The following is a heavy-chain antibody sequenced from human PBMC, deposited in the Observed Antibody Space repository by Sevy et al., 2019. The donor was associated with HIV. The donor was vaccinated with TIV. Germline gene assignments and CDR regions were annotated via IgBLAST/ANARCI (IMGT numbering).Heavy chain of an antibody. CDR3: ARDLIAVAGTKTWTNGMDV. CDR1: GFTVSRYW. V-gene: IGHV3-7*01. CDR2: IKQDGSEK. D-gene: IGHD6-19*01. Sequence: GGSLRLSCAASGFTVSRYWMSWVRQAPGKGLEWVANIKQDGSEKYYVDSVKGRFTISRDNAKNSLYLQMNSLRAEDTAVYYCARDLIAVAGTKTWTNGMDVWGQGTTVTVSS. J-gene: IGHJ6*02.